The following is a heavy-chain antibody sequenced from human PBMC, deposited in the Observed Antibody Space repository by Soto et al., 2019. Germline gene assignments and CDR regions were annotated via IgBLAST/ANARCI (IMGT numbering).Heavy chain of an antibody. CDR1: GYSFTSYW. Sequence: GESLKISCKGSGYSFTSYWIGWVRQMPGKGLEWMGIIYPGDSDTRYSPSFQGQVTISADKSISTAYLQWSSLKASDTAMYYCATSYCSSTRCYYYYGMDVWGQGTTVTVSS. J-gene: IGHJ6*02. CDR2: IYPGDSDT. CDR3: ATSYCSSTRCYYYYGMDV. V-gene: IGHV5-51*01. D-gene: IGHD2-2*01.